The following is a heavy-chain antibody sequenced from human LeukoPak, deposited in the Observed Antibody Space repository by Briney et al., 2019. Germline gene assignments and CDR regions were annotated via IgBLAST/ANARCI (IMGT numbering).Heavy chain of an antibody. CDR1: GGTFSSYA. Sequence: SVKVSCKASGGTFSSYAISWVRQAPGQGLEWMGGIIPIFGTANYAQKFQGRVTITTDESTSTAYMELSSLRSEDTAVYYCARGGPDLTHYYYHYMDVWGKGTTVAVSS. V-gene: IGHV1-69*05. J-gene: IGHJ6*03. CDR3: ARGGPDLTHYYYHYMDV. CDR2: IIPIFGTA.